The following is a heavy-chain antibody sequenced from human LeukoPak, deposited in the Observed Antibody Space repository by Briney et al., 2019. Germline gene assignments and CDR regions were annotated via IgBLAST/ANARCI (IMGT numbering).Heavy chain of an antibody. D-gene: IGHD3-10*01. J-gene: IGHJ4*02. Sequence: SETLSLTCTVSGGSISSGDYDWSWIRQPPGKGLEWIGYIYYSGSTYYNPSLKSRVTISVDTSKNQFSLKLSSVTAADTAVYYCARDTMVRGIWIGIGLDYWGQGTLVTVSS. V-gene: IGHV4-30-4*08. CDR3: ARDTMVRGIWIGIGLDY. CDR2: IYYSGST. CDR1: GGSISSGDYD.